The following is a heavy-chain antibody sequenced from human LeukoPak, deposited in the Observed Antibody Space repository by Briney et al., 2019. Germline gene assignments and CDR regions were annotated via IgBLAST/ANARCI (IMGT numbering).Heavy chain of an antibody. CDR3: AITLPSSGYPIDY. Sequence: PSETLSLTCAVYGGSFSGYYWSWIRQPPGKGLEWIGEINHSGSTNYNPSLKSRVTISVDTSKNQFSLKLSSVTAADTAVYYCAITLPSSGYPIDYWGQGTLVTVSS. J-gene: IGHJ4*02. CDR1: GGSFSGYY. V-gene: IGHV4-34*01. CDR2: INHSGST. D-gene: IGHD3-22*01.